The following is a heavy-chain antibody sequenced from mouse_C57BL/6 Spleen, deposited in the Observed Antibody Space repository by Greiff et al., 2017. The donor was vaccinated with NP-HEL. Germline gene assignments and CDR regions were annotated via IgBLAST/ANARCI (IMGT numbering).Heavy chain of an antibody. J-gene: IGHJ1*03. CDR2: IDPENGDT. Sequence: EVQLQQSGAELVRPGASVKLSCTASGFNIKDDYMHWVKQRPEQGLEWIGWIDPENGDTEYASKFQGKAPITADTSSNTAYLQLSSLTSEDTAVDYGTTLGGYYWYFDVWGTGTTGTVSS. CDR3: TTLGGYYWYFDV. CDR1: GFNIKDDY. V-gene: IGHV14-4*01.